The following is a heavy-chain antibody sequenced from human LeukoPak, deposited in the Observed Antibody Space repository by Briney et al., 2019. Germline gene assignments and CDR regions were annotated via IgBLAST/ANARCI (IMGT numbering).Heavy chain of an antibody. CDR1: GYTFTGYY. CDR2: INPNSGGT. V-gene: IGHV1-2*02. Sequence: ASVEVSCKASGYTFTGYYMHWVRQAPGQGLEWMGWINPNSGGTNYAQKFQGRVTMTRDTSISTAYMELSRLRSDDTAVYYCARDGSGSYYKGYYFDYWGQGTLVTVSS. D-gene: IGHD3-10*01. J-gene: IGHJ4*02. CDR3: ARDGSGSYYKGYYFDY.